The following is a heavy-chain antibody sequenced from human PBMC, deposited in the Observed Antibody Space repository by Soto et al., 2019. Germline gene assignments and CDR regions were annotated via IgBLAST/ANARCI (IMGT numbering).Heavy chain of an antibody. CDR3: ARKNGSRVMITFGGVIANIYFDY. V-gene: IGHV4-34*01. D-gene: IGHD3-16*02. Sequence: QVQLQQWGAGLLKPSETLSLTCAVYGGSFSGYYWSWIRQPPGKGLEWIGEINHSGSTNYNPSLKSRVTISVDTAKKQFSQKLSSVTAADTAVYYCARKNGSRVMITFGGVIANIYFDYWGQGTLVTVSS. CDR2: INHSGST. J-gene: IGHJ4*02. CDR1: GGSFSGYY.